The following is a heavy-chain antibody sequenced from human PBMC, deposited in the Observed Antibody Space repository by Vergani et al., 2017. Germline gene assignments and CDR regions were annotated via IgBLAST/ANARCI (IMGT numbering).Heavy chain of an antibody. CDR3: ARQDIGSSDKYGMDV. Sequence: QVQLQESGSGLVKPSQTLSLNCAASGGSLSSGSFYWTWIRQTAERRLEWMGRVYPSGTTNYNPSLNGRVTIFVDKSKNLLSLRLNSVTAADTAVYYCARQDIGSSDKYGMDVWGQGTTVTVSS. CDR1: GGSLSSGSFY. D-gene: IGHD2-2*01. CDR2: VYPSGTT. V-gene: IGHV4-61*02. J-gene: IGHJ6*02.